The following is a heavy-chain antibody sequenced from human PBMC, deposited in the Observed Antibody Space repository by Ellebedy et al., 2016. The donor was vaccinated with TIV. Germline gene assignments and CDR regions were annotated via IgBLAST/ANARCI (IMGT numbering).Heavy chain of an antibody. Sequence: GESLKISCVGSGFTFSDYWMGWVRHTPGKGLEWVANMANVKEDGSDKYYVDSVKGRFTISRGNAENSLYLQMDSLRADDSAVYYCARGAAPPRWYDPWGQGILVTVSS. CDR3: ARGAAPPRWYDP. J-gene: IGHJ5*02. V-gene: IGHV3-7*03. CDR2: MANVKEDGSDK. D-gene: IGHD6-25*01. CDR1: GFTFSDYW.